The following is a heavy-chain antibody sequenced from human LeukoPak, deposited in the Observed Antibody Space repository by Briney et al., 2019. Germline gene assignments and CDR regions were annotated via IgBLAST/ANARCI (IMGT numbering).Heavy chain of an antibody. CDR3: AKTQGFFDH. CDR1: GFTFSNNG. J-gene: IGHJ4*02. V-gene: IGHV3-23*01. CDR2: ISDGGDTT. Sequence: GGSLRLSRAASGFTFSNNGMTWVRQAPGKGMEWVTGISDGGDTTYDAGSVKGRFTVSRDNSKNILYLQMNSLRAEDTAIYYCAKTQGFFDHWGQGSLVTVSS.